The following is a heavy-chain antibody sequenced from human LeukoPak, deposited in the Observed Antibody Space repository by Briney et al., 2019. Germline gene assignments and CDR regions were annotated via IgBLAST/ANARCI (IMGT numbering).Heavy chain of an antibody. CDR1: GYTFTTYG. D-gene: IGHD2-2*01. V-gene: IGHV1-18*01. CDR3: AKDRAAARNFDI. Sequence: ASVKVSCKASGYTFTTYGINWVRQAPGQGLEWVGWINTYNGDTKYTQRFQGRVTMTTDTSTTTAYMELKNLRSDDTAIHYCAKDRAAARNFDIWGQGTLVTVSS. CDR2: INTYNGDT. J-gene: IGHJ4*02.